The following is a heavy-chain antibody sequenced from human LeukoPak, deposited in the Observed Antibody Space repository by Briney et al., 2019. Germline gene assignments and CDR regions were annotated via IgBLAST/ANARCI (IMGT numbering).Heavy chain of an antibody. D-gene: IGHD3-22*01. CDR1: GGTFSSYA. J-gene: IGHJ4*02. CDR2: IIPIFGTA. V-gene: IGHV1-69*13. Sequence: ASVKVSCKASGGTFSSYAISWVRQAPGQGLEWMGGIIPIFGTANYAQKFQGRVTITADESTSTAYMELRSLRSDDTAVYYCARDSSGYYQRGQDFDYWGQGTLVTVSS. CDR3: ARDSSGYYQRGQDFDY.